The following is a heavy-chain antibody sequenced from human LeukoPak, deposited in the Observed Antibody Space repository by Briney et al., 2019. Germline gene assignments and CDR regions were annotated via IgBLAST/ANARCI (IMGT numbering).Heavy chain of an antibody. CDR2: ISSNGGST. CDR3: VKDVWGQSGGAGAFDI. V-gene: IGHV3-64D*09. Sequence: PGGSLRLSCSASGFTFSSYAMHWVRQAPGKGLEYVSAISSNGGSTYYADSVKGRFTISRDNSKNTLYLQMSSLRAEDTAVYYCVKDVWGQSGGAGAFDIWGQGTMVTVFS. J-gene: IGHJ3*02. D-gene: IGHD3-16*01. CDR1: GFTFSSYA.